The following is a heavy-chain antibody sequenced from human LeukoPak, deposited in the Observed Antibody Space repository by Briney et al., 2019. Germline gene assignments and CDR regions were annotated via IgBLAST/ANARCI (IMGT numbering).Heavy chain of an antibody. Sequence: GGSLRLFCAASGFTFSSYAMSWVRQAPGKGLEWVSAISGSGGSTYYADSVKGRFTISRDNSKNTLYLQMNSLRAEDTAVYYCAKTDYDILTGYPAWGQGTLVTVSS. CDR3: AKTDYDILTGYPA. V-gene: IGHV3-23*01. CDR2: ISGSGGST. D-gene: IGHD3-9*01. J-gene: IGHJ5*02. CDR1: GFTFSSYA.